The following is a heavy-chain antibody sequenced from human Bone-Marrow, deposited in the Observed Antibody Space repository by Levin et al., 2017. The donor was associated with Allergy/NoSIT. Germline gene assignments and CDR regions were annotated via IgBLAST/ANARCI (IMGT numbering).Heavy chain of an antibody. J-gene: IGHJ4*02. CDR2: VTPILDTS. CDR3: ARLLGDSVYDLS. V-gene: IGHV1-69*01. D-gene: IGHD5/OR15-5a*01. Sequence: KISCKLSGGAFTSYTISWVRQAPGQGLEWMGGVTPILDTSIYAERFQGRVTITADEPTRTTYMEVRSLRSTDTAVYYCARLLGDSVYDLSWGQGTLVTVSS. CDR1: GGAFTSYT.